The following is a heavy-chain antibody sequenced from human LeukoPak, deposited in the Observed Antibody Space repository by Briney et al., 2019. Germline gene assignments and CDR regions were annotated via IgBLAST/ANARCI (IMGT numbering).Heavy chain of an antibody. CDR1: GFTFSNFW. J-gene: IGHJ6*02. Sequence: GGSLRLSCAASGFTFSNFWMHWVRQAPGKGLEWVANINQDGSERYYVDSVKGRFTISRDNAKNSLSLQMNSLRAEDTALYYCARGNAMGVWGQGTTVTASS. V-gene: IGHV3-7*01. CDR3: ARGNAMGV. CDR2: INQDGSER.